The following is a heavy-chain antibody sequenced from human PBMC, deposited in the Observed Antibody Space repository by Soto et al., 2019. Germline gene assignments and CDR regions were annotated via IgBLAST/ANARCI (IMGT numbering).Heavy chain of an antibody. D-gene: IGHD4-17*01. V-gene: IGHV3-48*02. J-gene: IGHJ4*02. Sequence: EVQLVESGGGLVQPGGSLRLSCAAPGFTFSSYSMNWVRQAPGKGLEWVSYISSSSSTIYYADSVKGRFTISRDNAKNSLYLQMNSLRDEDTAVYYCATGVMTTVLPPDYWGQGTLVTVSS. CDR2: ISSSSSTI. CDR3: ATGVMTTVLPPDY. CDR1: GFTFSSYS.